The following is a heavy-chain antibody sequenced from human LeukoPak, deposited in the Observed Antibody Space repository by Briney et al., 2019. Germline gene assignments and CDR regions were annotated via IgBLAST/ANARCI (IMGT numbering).Heavy chain of an antibody. J-gene: IGHJ3*02. V-gene: IGHV3-21*01. CDR3: ARDAYYYDSSGYYVPLGAFDI. D-gene: IGHD3-22*01. CDR2: ISSSSSYI. CDR1: GFTSSSYR. Sequence: GGSLRLSCAASGFTSSSYRMNWIRQAPGKGLEWVSSISSSSSYIYYADSVKGRFTISRDHAKHSTYLQMNSLRVEDTAVYYCARDAYYYDSSGYYVPLGAFDIWGQGTMVTVSS.